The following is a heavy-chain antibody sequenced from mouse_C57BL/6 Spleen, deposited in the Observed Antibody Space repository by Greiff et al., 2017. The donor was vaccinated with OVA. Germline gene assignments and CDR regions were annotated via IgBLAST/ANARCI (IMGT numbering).Heavy chain of an antibody. CDR1: GYTFTSYW. J-gene: IGHJ4*01. Sequence: VKLQQPGAELVKPGASVKLSCKASGYTFTSYWMHWVKQRPGQGLEWIGMIHPNSGSTNYNEKFKSKATLTVDKSSSTAYMQLSSLTSEDSAVYYCARWVTTVVAKDAMDYWGQGTSVTVSS. CDR2: IHPNSGST. D-gene: IGHD1-1*01. V-gene: IGHV1-64*01. CDR3: ARWVTTVVAKDAMDY.